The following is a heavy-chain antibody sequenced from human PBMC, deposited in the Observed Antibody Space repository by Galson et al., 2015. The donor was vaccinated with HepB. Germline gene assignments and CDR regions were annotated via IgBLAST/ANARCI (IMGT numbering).Heavy chain of an antibody. CDR1: GYTFTDYY. CDR2: IDPNSGGT. Sequence: SVKVSCKASGYTFTDYYIHWVRQAPGQGLEWMGWIDPNSGGTNFAQKFQGRVTMTRDTSISTAYMELSRLRSDDTAVYYCAKAGESGSSSYSDHWGQGTLVTVSS. CDR3: AKAGESGSSSYSDH. J-gene: IGHJ4*02. D-gene: IGHD3-22*01. V-gene: IGHV1-2*02.